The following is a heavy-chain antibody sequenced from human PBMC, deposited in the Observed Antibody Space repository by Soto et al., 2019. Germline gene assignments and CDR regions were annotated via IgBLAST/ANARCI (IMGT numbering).Heavy chain of an antibody. CDR3: ARSVSFRYQLLKRGMDV. V-gene: IGHV1-69*01. CDR2: IIPIFGTA. CDR1: GGTFSSYA. Sequence: QVQLVQSGAEVKKPGSSVKVSCKASGGTFSSYAISWVRQAPGQRLEWMGGIIPIFGTANYAQKFQGRVTITADESTSTAYMELSSVRSEDTAVYYCARSVSFRYQLLKRGMDVWGQGTTVTVSS. D-gene: IGHD2-2*01. J-gene: IGHJ6*02.